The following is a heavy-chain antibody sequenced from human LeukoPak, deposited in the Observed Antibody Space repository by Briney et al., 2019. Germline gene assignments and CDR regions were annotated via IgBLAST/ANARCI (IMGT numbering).Heavy chain of an antibody. CDR1: GYTFTGYY. Sequence: ASVKVSCKASGYTFTGYYMHWVRQAPGQGLEWMGWINPNSGGTNYAQKFQGWVTMSRDTSISTAYMELSRLRSEDTAVYYCARDGSDTAMRKDGMAVWGQGTTVTVSS. CDR3: ARDGSDTAMRKDGMAV. CDR2: INPNSGGT. J-gene: IGHJ6*02. D-gene: IGHD5-18*01. V-gene: IGHV1-2*04.